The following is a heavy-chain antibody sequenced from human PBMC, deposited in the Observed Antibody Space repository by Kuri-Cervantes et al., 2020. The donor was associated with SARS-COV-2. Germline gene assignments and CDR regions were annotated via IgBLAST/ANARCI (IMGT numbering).Heavy chain of an antibody. Sequence: GGSLSLSCAASAFTFSSHWMSWVRQAPGKGLEWVANIKQDGSEKYYVDSVKVRFTISRDNAKNSLYLQMNSLRAEDTAIYYCASSGNWNDDFDYWGQGTLVTVSS. CDR1: AFTFSSHW. V-gene: IGHV3-7*01. D-gene: IGHD1-1*01. J-gene: IGHJ4*02. CDR3: ASSGNWNDDFDY. CDR2: IKQDGSEK.